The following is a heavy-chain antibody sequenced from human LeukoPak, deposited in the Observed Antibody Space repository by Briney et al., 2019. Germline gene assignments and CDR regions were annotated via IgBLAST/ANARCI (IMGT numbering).Heavy chain of an antibody. CDR3: AKGGGYEAQYYYYYLDV. D-gene: IGHD5-12*01. V-gene: IGHV3-23*01. CDR1: GFTFSSNA. J-gene: IGHJ6*03. CDR2: ITGSGGTT. Sequence: GGSLRLSCAASGFTFSSNAMTWVRQAPGKGLECVSAITGSGGTTYYADSVKGRFTISRDNSKNTLYLQMKSLRAEDTAVYYCAKGGGYEAQYYYYYLDVWGKGTTVTISS.